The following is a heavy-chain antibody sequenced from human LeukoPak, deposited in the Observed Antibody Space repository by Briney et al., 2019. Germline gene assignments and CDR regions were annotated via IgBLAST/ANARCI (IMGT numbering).Heavy chain of an antibody. CDR2: ISYDGSNK. CDR3: AKTIEEATRYCDY. CDR1: GFTFSSYG. V-gene: IGHV3-30*18. D-gene: IGHD5-24*01. Sequence: EGSLRLSCAASGFTFSSYGMHWVRQAPGKGLEWVAVISYDGSNKYYADSVKGRFTISRDNSKNTLYLQMNSLRAEDTAVYYCAKTIEEATRYCDYWGQGTLVTVSS. J-gene: IGHJ4*02.